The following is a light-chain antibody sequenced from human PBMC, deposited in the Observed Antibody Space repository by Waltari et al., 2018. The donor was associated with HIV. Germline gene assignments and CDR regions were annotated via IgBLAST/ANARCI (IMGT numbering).Light chain of an antibody. CDR2: GNN. CDR1: GAGHE. Sequence: QSVLTQPPSVSGAPGPRVSIPCTGSGAGHEVQWYQQIAGKAPKLLSFGNNKRPSGVPARFFGSKSGTSAALAITGLQPEDEAHYYCQSFDSSLTGFVFGSGTEVVVL. CDR3: QSFDSSLTGFV. J-gene: IGLJ1*01. V-gene: IGLV1-40*01.